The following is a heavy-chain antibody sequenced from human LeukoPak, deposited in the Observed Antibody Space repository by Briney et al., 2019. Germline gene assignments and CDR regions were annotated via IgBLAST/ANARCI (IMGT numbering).Heavy chain of an antibody. CDR1: GYTFTGYY. J-gene: IGHJ4*02. CDR2: INPNSGGT. D-gene: IGHD3-10*01. Sequence: ASVKVSCKASGYTFTGYYMHWVRQAPGQGLEWMGWINPNSGGTNYAQKFQGRVTMTRDTSISTAYMELSRLRSDDTAVYYCARPQLLWFGELLYFDYWGQGTLVTVSS. CDR3: ARPQLLWFGELLYFDY. V-gene: IGHV1-2*02.